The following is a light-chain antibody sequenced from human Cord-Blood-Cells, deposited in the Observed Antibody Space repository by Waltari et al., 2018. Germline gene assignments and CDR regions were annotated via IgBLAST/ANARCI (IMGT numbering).Light chain of an antibody. V-gene: IGLV2-8*01. CDR2: DVS. J-gene: IGLJ2*01. CDR3: SSYAGSNNLV. Sequence: QSALTQPPSASGSPGQSVTISCTGTSSAGGGYNSVSWYQQHPGKPPKLMIYDVSKRPSGVPDRFSGSKSGNTASLTVSGLQAEDEADYYCSSYAGSNNLVFGGGTKLTVL. CDR1: SSAGGGYNS.